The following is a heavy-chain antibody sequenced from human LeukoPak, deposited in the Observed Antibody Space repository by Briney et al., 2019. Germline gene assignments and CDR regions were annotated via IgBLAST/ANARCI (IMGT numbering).Heavy chain of an antibody. Sequence: SGPTLVNPTQTLTLTFTFSGFSLSTRGMSVSWIRQPPGKALEWLALIDWDDDKYYSTSLKTRLTISKDTSKNQVVLTMTNMDPVDTATYYCARAPGYGDPFDYWGQGTLVTVSS. CDR1: GFSLSTRGMS. D-gene: IGHD4-17*01. J-gene: IGHJ4*02. V-gene: IGHV2-70*01. CDR2: IDWDDDK. CDR3: ARAPGYGDPFDY.